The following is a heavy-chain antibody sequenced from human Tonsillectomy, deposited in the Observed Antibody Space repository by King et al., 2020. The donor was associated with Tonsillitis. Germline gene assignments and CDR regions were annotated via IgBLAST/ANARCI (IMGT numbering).Heavy chain of an antibody. D-gene: IGHD3-3*01. CDR2: ISHSGGST. CDR3: AKEGYDFWSGFALA. CDR1: GFTFSNYA. Sequence: VQLVESGGGLVQPGGSLRLSCAASGFTFSNYAMSWVRQAPRKGLEWVSAISHSGGSTYYADSVKGRFTISRDNSKNTLYVQMNSLRAEDTAVYYCAKEGYDFWSGFALAWGQGTLVTVSS. V-gene: IGHV3-23*04. J-gene: IGHJ5*02.